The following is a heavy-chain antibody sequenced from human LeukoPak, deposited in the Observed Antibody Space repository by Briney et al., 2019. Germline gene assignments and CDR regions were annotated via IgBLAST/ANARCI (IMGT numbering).Heavy chain of an antibody. J-gene: IGHJ4*02. Sequence: GASVKVSCKASGYTFTSYGISWVRQAPGQGLEWMGRINPNSGGTNYAQKFQGRVTMTRDTSISTAYMGLSRLRSDDTAVYYCARGDSGSYQYWGQGTLVTVSS. CDR2: INPNSGGT. V-gene: IGHV1-2*06. D-gene: IGHD1-26*01. CDR1: GYTFTSYG. CDR3: ARGDSGSYQY.